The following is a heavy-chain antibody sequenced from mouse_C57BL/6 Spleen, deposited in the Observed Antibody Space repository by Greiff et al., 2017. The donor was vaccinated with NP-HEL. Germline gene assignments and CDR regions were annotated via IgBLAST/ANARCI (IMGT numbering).Heavy chain of an antibody. CDR2: IYPGDGDT. CDR3: ARRGGSSFFDY. Sequence: QVQLQQPGPELVKPGASVKISCKASGYAFSSSWMNWVKQRPGKGLEWIGRIYPGDGDTNYNGKFKGKATLTADKSSITAYMQLSSLTSEDSAVYFCARRGGSSFFDYWGQGTTLTVSS. V-gene: IGHV1-82*01. CDR1: GYAFSSSW. D-gene: IGHD1-1*01. J-gene: IGHJ2*01.